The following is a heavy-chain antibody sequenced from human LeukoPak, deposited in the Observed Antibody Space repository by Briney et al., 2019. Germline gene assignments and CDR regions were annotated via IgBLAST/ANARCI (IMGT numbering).Heavy chain of an antibody. CDR2: MNPDATAT. D-gene: IGHD1-26*01. CDR1: GFPFSTSW. CDR3: VGGGFPGGGDL. V-gene: IGHV3-74*01. Sequence: GGSLRLSCAASGFPFSTSWVHWLRQGPGKGLVCVSRMNPDATATTYADSVKGRFAVSRDNAKSTVSLQMNSLRVEDTGVYCCVGGGFPGGGDLWGQGTLVSVSS. J-gene: IGHJ5*02.